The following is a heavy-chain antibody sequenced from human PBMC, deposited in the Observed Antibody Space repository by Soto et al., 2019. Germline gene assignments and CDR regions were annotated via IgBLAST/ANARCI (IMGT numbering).Heavy chain of an antibody. CDR2: IYSGGST. Sequence: GGSLRLSCAASGFTVSSNYMSWVRQAPGKGLEWVSVIYSGGSTYYADSVKGRFTISRHNSKNTLYLQMNSLRAEDTAVYYCASGYCSSTSCYADAFAIWGQGTMVTVSS. J-gene: IGHJ3*02. V-gene: IGHV3-53*04. CDR3: ASGYCSSTSCYADAFAI. CDR1: GFTVSSNY. D-gene: IGHD2-2*01.